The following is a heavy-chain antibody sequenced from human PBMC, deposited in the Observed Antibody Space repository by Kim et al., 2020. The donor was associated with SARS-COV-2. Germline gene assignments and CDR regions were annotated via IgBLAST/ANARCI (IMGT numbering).Heavy chain of an antibody. CDR3: AREPPHSGGFDF. V-gene: IGHV1-46*01. Sequence: ASVKVSCKASGYTFTSYYMHWVRQAPGQGLEYMGIINPSGGGTGYARNFQGRVTMTGDTSTTTDDMELSSLTSEDTAVYHCAREPPHSGGFDFWGQGTLV. CDR2: INPSGGGT. D-gene: IGHD3-10*01. J-gene: IGHJ5*01. CDR1: GYTFTSYY.